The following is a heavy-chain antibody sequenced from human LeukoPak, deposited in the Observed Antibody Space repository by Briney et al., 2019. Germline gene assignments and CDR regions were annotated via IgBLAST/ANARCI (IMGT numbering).Heavy chain of an antibody. CDR3: ASGVVGVIEVRVYYVDY. V-gene: IGHV4-34*01. Sequence: SETLSLTCAVYGGSFSGYYWSWIRQPPGKGLEWIGEINHSGITNYNPSLKSRVTMSLDTSKSQFSLKLSSVTAADTALYYCASGVVGVIEVRVYYVDYWGQGTLVAVSS. CDR2: INHSGIT. CDR1: GGSFSGYY. D-gene: IGHD3-3*01. J-gene: IGHJ4*02.